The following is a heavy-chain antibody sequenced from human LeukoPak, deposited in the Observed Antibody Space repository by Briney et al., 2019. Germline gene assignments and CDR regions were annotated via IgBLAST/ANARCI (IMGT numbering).Heavy chain of an antibody. Sequence: SETLSLTCTVSGGSISSSSYYWGWIRQPPGKGLEWIGSIYYSGSTYYNPSLKSRVTISVDTSKNQFSLKLSSVTAADTAVYYCARLIVGATPGAFDIWGQGTMVTVSS. V-gene: IGHV4-39*01. CDR2: IYYSGST. CDR1: GGSISSSSYY. J-gene: IGHJ3*02. CDR3: ARLIVGATPGAFDI. D-gene: IGHD1-26*01.